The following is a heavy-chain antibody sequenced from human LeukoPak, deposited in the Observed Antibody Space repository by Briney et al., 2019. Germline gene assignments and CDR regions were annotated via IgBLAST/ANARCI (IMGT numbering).Heavy chain of an antibody. V-gene: IGHV3-11*04. Sequence: GGSLRLSCAASGFSFSDYYMSWIRQAPGKGLEWISYISVSGGTISYADSVKGRFTISRDNAKNSLYLQMNSLRAEDTAVYYCAELGITMIGGVWGKGTTVTISS. J-gene: IGHJ6*04. CDR3: AELGITMIGGV. D-gene: IGHD3-10*02. CDR2: ISVSGGTI. CDR1: GFSFSDYY.